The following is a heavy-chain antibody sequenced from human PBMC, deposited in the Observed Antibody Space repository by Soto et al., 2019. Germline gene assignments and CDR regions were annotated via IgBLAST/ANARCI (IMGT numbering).Heavy chain of an antibody. D-gene: IGHD3-10*01. CDR3: ASNYLYYYGSGNTNYYGMDV. J-gene: IGHJ6*02. CDR1: GYTFTSYG. CDR2: ISAYNGNT. Sequence: QVQLVQSGAEVKKPGASVKVSCKASGYTFTSYGISWVRQAPGQGLEWMGWISAYNGNTNYAQKLQGRVTMTTDTSTSTAYMERSSLRSDDTAVYYCASNYLYYYGSGNTNYYGMDVWGQGTTVTVSS. V-gene: IGHV1-18*01.